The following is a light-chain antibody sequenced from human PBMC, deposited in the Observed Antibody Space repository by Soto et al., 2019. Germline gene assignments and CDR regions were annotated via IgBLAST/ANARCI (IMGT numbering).Light chain of an antibody. CDR3: QQYGSAGT. J-gene: IGKJ1*01. CDR2: GAS. V-gene: IGKV3-20*01. Sequence: EIVLTQSPGTLSLSPGERATLSCMASQSVRHNDLAWYQQKPGQAPRLLIYGASNRATGIPDRFSGSGSGTYVTLTISRLEPEDFSVYYCQQYGSAGTFGQGTKVEIK. CDR1: QSVRHND.